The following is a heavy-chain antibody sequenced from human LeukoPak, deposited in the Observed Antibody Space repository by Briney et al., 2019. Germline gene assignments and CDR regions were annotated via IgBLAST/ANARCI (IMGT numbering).Heavy chain of an antibody. Sequence: PSETLSLTCTVSGGSISSSSYYWGWIRQPPGKGLEWIGSIYYSGSTYYNPSLKSRVTISVDTSKNQFSLKLSSVTAADTAVYYCARVNFELLWFGERRPYYFDYWGQGTLVTVSS. CDR3: ARVNFELLWFGERRPYYFDY. J-gene: IGHJ4*02. CDR1: GGSISSSSYY. V-gene: IGHV4-39*07. D-gene: IGHD3-10*01. CDR2: IYYSGST.